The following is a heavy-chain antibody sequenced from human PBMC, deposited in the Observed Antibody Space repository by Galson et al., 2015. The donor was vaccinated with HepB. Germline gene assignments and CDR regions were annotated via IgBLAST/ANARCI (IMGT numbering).Heavy chain of an antibody. V-gene: IGHV4-31*03. D-gene: IGHD2-2*01. J-gene: IGHJ6*03. CDR3: ARVKYCTSTNCYLTGQYYYMDV. CDR2: IYYTGST. CDR1: GGSISSGGYY. Sequence: TLSLTCTVSGGSISSGGYYWSWIRQLPGKDLEWIGYIYYTGSTYNNPSLESRTTISVDTSKNQFSLQLRGVTAADAAVYYCARVKYCTSTNCYLTGQYYYMDVWGKGTTVTVSS.